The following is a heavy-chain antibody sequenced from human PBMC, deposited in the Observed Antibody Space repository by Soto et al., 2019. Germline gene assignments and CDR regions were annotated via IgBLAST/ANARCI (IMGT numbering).Heavy chain of an antibody. V-gene: IGHV3-53*01. CDR1: GFPFSSND. CDR3: ATRPLLPGAP. J-gene: IGHJ3*01. Sequence: GGSLRLSCAASGFPFSSNDMNWVRQAPGKGLEWVSLIYSSGSTSYADSVKGRFTISRDNSKNTLYLQMSSLRAEDTAVYYCATRPLLPGAPWGQGTMVTVSS. D-gene: IGHD3-22*01. CDR2: IYSSGST.